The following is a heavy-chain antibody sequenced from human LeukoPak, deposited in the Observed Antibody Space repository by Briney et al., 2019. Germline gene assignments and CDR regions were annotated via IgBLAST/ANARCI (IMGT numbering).Heavy chain of an antibody. D-gene: IGHD3-9*01. CDR3: ASTNYDILTGYPIYYFDY. CDR2: IIPIFGTA. J-gene: IGHJ4*02. CDR1: GGTFSSYA. Sequence: ASVKVSCKASGGTFSSYAISWVRQAPRQGLEWMGRIIPIFGTANYAQKFQGRVTITTDESTSTAYMELSSLRSEDTAVYYCASTNYDILTGYPIYYFDYWGQGTLVTVSS. V-gene: IGHV1-69*05.